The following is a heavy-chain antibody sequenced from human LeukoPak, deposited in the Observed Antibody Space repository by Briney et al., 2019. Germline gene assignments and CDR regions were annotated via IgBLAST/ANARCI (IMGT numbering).Heavy chain of an antibody. Sequence: SETLSLTCTVSGYSISSGYHWGWIRQPPGKGLEWIGSIYHSGSTYYNPSLKSRVTISVDTSKNQFSLKLSSVTAADTAVYYCARGRGSSSWYSGTRAYYFDYWGQGTLVTVSS. V-gene: IGHV4-38-2*02. CDR3: ARGRGSSSWYSGTRAYYFDY. CDR1: GYSISSGYH. J-gene: IGHJ4*02. D-gene: IGHD6-13*01. CDR2: IYHSGST.